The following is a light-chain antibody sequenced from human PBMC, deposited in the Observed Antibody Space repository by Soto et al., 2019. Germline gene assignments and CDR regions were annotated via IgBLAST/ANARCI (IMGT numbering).Light chain of an antibody. CDR3: QQYDNIIT. CDR1: QDISNY. CDR2: DAS. V-gene: IGKV1-33*01. Sequence: DIQMTQSPSSLSASVGHIFTITCQASQDISNYLNWYKQKPGKAPKLLIYDASNLETGVPSRLSGSGSGTDFTFTISSMTPEDIATYYCQQYDNIITFGHGTRLEIK. J-gene: IGKJ5*01.